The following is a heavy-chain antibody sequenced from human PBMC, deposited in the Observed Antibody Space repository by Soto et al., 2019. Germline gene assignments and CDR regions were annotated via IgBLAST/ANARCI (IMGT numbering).Heavy chain of an antibody. J-gene: IGHJ4*02. CDR3: ARAFRDYYDSSAYLDY. D-gene: IGHD3-22*01. CDR1: GGSISSGDYY. Sequence: SETLSLTCTVSGGSISSGDYYWSYIRQPPGKGLEWIGYIYYSGNTYYNPSLKSRITMSVDTSKNQFSLKLNSVTAADTAVYYCARAFRDYYDSSAYLDYWGQGTLVTVSS. CDR2: IYYSGNT. V-gene: IGHV4-30-4*01.